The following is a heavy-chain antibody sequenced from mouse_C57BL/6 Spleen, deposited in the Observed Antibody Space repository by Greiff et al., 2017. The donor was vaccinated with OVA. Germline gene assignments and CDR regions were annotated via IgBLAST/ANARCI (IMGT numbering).Heavy chain of an antibody. D-gene: IGHD4-1*02. J-gene: IGHJ4*01. Sequence: QVQLQQSGAELVKPGASVKISCKASGYAFSSYWMNWVKQRPGKGLEWIVQIYPGDGDTNYNGKFKGKATLTADKSSSTAYMQLSSLTSEDSAVYFCARPISTGTNAMDYWRQGTSVTVSS. V-gene: IGHV1-80*01. CDR3: ARPISTGTNAMDY. CDR2: IYPGDGDT. CDR1: GYAFSSYW.